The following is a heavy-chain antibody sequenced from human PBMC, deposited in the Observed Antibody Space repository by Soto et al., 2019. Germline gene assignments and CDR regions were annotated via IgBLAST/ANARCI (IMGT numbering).Heavy chain of an antibody. CDR2: FIPIFPTP. V-gene: IGHV1-69*12. CDR3: GTGAVVPAYPNWVDT. J-gene: IGHJ5*02. CDR1: GGSVTAYT. Sequence: QVQLVQSGAELKKPGSSVKVSCKASGGSVTAYTINWVRQAPGQGLEWIGAFIPIFPTPNYAQKFQGRVTIAADGPKNTASMEINSLTSDDAALYYSGTGAVVPAYPNWVDTRGQGTLVTVSS. D-gene: IGHD2-15*01.